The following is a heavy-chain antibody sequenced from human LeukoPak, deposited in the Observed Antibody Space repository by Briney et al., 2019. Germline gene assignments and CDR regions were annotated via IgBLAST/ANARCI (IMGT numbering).Heavy chain of an antibody. CDR2: INPSGGST. CDR3: AREIGPIQLHLWGSAFDS. CDR1: GYTFTDYY. D-gene: IGHD5-18*01. Sequence: GASVKVSCKASGYTFTDYYMHWVRQAPGQGLEWMGWINPSGGSTSYAQKFQGRVTMTRDTSTSTVYMELGSLRSEDTAVYYCAREIGPIQLHLWGSAFDSWGQGTLVTVSS. V-gene: IGHV1-46*01. J-gene: IGHJ4*02.